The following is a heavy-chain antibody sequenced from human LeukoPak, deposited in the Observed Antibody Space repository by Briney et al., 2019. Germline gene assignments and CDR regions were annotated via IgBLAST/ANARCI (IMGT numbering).Heavy chain of an antibody. D-gene: IGHD6-19*01. CDR3: ARGRHGSGWGFDY. CDR2: INHSGST. V-gene: IGHV4-34*01. Sequence: PSETLSLTCTVSGGSISGNYWSWIRLPPGKGLEWIGEINHSGSTNYNPSLKGRVTISVDTSKNQFSLKLSSVTAADTAVYYCARGRHGSGWGFDYWGQGTLVTVSS. J-gene: IGHJ4*02. CDR1: GGSISGNY.